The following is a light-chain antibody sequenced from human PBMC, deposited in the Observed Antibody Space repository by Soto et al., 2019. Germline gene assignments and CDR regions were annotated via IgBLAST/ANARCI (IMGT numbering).Light chain of an antibody. Sequence: QLVLTQSPSASASLGASVKLTCTLTSGHSTYPIAWHQQLPEKGPRYLMTLSSDGSHSEGDGIPDRFSGSSSGAQRYLTISSLQSEDEADYYCQTWATGGNWVFGGGTKLTVL. CDR3: QTWATGGNWV. CDR2: LSSDGSH. V-gene: IGLV4-69*01. CDR1: SGHSTYP. J-gene: IGLJ3*02.